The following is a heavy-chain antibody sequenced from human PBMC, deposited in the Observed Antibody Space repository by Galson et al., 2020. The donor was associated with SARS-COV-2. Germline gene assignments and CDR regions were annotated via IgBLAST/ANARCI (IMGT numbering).Heavy chain of an antibody. V-gene: IGHV3-33*01. CDR3: ASTQGGYCSGGSCDDFYGMDV. D-gene: IGHD2-15*01. CDR2: IWYDGSNK. CDR1: GFTFSSYG. Sequence: GGSLRLSCAASGFTFSSYGMHWVRQAPGKGLEWVAVIWYDGSNKYYADSVKGRFTISRDNSKNTLYLQMNSLRAEDTAVYYCASTQGGYCSGGSCDDFYGMDVWGQGTTVTVSS. J-gene: IGHJ6*02.